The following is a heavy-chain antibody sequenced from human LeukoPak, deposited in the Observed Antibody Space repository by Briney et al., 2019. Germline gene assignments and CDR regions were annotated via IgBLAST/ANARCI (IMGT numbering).Heavy chain of an antibody. J-gene: IGHJ3*02. Sequence: SETLSLTCTVSGGSISSYYWSWIRQPAGKGLEWIGRIYTSGSTNYNPSLKSRVTMSVDTSKNQFSLKLSSVTAADTAVYYCARDSRGSSWGYVAFDIWGQGTMVTVSS. CDR1: GGSISSYY. CDR3: ARDSRGSSWGYVAFDI. V-gene: IGHV4-4*07. D-gene: IGHD1-26*01. CDR2: IYTSGST.